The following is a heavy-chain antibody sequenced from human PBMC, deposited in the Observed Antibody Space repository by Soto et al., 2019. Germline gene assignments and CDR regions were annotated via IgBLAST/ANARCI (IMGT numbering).Heavy chain of an antibody. CDR1: GFSFSSHG. J-gene: IGHJ5*02. V-gene: IGHV3-30*18. D-gene: IGHD6-19*01. CDR3: AKLEGSVPVDGDWFDP. Sequence: QVQLVESGGGVVQPGGSLRLSCAASGFSFSSHGMHWGRQAPGRGLEWVAVISHDGSFKSYADSLRGRFTVSRDNSKNTLYLQIHSLRPEDTAVYYCAKLEGSVPVDGDWFDPWGQGTLVTVSS. CDR2: ISHDGSFK.